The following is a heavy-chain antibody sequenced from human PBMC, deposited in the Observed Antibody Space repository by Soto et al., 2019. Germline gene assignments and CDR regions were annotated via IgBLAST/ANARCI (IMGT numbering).Heavy chain of an antibody. D-gene: IGHD3-16*02. J-gene: IGHJ4*02. Sequence: PGESLKISCKASGYNFAPYWIGWVRQMPGKALEWMGIIYPGDSDTTYSPSFQGQVTMSVDRSISTAYLQWSSLKASDTAIYYCARRKISTFIVDYWGQGTQVTVSS. CDR3: ARRKISTFIVDY. V-gene: IGHV5-51*01. CDR2: IYPGDSDT. CDR1: GYNFAPYW.